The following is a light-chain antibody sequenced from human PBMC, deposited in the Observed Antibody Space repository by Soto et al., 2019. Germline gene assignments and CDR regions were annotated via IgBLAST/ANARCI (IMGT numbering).Light chain of an antibody. Sequence: EIVLTQSPGTLSLSPGERATLSCRASQSVSSSYLAWYQQKPGQAPRLLIYGAFNRATGIPDRFSGSGSGTDFTLTISRLEPEDFAVYYCQHFGGSLPVTFGQGTRLDI. CDR1: QSVSSSY. V-gene: IGKV3-20*01. CDR2: GAF. CDR3: QHFGGSLPVT. J-gene: IGKJ5*01.